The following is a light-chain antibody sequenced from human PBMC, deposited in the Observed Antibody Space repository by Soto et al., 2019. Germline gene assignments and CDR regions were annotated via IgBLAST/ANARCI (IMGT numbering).Light chain of an antibody. V-gene: IGLV2-14*01. Sequence: QSVLTQPAAVSGSPRQSITISCTGTRDNVGTFNYVSWYQVHPGNAPKLVIYDVSSPPSGVSSRFSGSKSGNTASLSISGLQAEDECTYYCASYSAGDTLYGFGSGTKVTVL. CDR3: ASYSAGDTLYG. J-gene: IGLJ1*01. CDR2: DVS. CDR1: RDNVGTFNY.